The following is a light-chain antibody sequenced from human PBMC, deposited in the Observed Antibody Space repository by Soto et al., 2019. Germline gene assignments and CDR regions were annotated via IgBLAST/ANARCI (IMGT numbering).Light chain of an antibody. CDR1: SSDVGGYNY. J-gene: IGLJ2*01. V-gene: IGLV2-14*01. Sequence: QSALTQPASVSGSPGQSITISCTGTSSDVGGYNYVSWYQQHPGKAPKLMIYEGSKRPSGVSNRFSGSKSGNTASLTIPGLRAEEGDDYYCSSYTSSSTLVFGGGTKLNVL. CDR2: EGS. CDR3: SSYTSSSTLV.